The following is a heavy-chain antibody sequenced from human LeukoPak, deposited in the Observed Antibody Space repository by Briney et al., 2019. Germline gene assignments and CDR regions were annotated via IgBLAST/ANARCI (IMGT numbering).Heavy chain of an antibody. J-gene: IGHJ4*02. CDR3: AKHRFESGGYHSTD. CDR1: GFTFSSHA. V-gene: IGHV3-23*01. D-gene: IGHD3-22*01. CDR2: ISGGSGST. Sequence: GGSLRPSCAASGFTFSSHAMSWVRQAPGKGLAWVSTISGGSGSTYCADSVKGRFTISRDNSKNTLYLQMNSLRDEDTAVYYCAKHRFESGGYHSTDWGQGTLVTVSS.